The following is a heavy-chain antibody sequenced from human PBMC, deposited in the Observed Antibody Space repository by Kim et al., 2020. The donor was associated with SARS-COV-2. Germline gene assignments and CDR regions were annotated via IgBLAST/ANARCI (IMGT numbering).Heavy chain of an antibody. CDR1: GGTFSSYA. D-gene: IGHD3-22*01. J-gene: IGHJ3*02. CDR2: IIPIFGTA. V-gene: IGHV1-69*13. CDR3: ARDRDPYYYDSSGYGPGAFDI. Sequence: SVKVSCKASGGTFSSYAISWVRQAPGQGLEWMGGIIPIFGTANYAQKFQGRVTITADESTSTAYMELSSLRSEDTAVYYCARDRDPYYYDSSGYGPGAFDIWGQGTMVTVSS.